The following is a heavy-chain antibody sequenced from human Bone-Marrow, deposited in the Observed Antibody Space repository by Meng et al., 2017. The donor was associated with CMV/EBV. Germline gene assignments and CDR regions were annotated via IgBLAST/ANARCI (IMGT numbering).Heavy chain of an antibody. CDR3: ARERGYCSSTSCYHAEYNWFDP. CDR1: GFTFSSYE. D-gene: IGHD2-2*01. Sequence: GESLKISCAASGFTFSSYEMNWVRQAPGKGLEWVSYISSSDSTIYYADSVKGRFTISRDNAKNSLYLQMNSLRAEDTAVYYCARERGYCSSTSCYHAEYNWFDPWGQGTLVTVSS. J-gene: IGHJ5*02. CDR2: ISSSDSTI. V-gene: IGHV3-48*03.